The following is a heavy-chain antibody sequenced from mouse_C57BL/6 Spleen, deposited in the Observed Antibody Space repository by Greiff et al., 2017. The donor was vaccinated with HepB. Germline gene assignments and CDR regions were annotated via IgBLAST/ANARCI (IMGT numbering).Heavy chain of an antibody. Sequence: DVQLVESGGGLVKPGGSLKLSCAASGFTFSDYGMHWVRQAPEKGLEWVAYISSGSSTIYYADTVKGRFTISRDNAKNTLFLQMTSLMSEDTAMYYCARPGGYGSSQFAYWGQGTLVTVSA. V-gene: IGHV5-17*01. CDR3: ARPGGYGSSQFAY. D-gene: IGHD1-1*01. CDR1: GFTFSDYG. CDR2: ISSGSSTI. J-gene: IGHJ3*01.